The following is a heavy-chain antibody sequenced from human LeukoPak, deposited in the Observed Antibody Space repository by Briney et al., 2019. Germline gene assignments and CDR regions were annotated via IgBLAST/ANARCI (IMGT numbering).Heavy chain of an antibody. D-gene: IGHD3-22*01. CDR2: IKQDGSEK. Sequence: GGSLRLSCAASGFTFSSYWMSWVRQAPGKGLEWVANIKQDGSEKYYVDSVKGRFTISRDNAKNSLYLQMNSLRAEDTAVYYCAMEFNYYDSSGYYSGDAFDIWGQGTMVTVSS. CDR1: GFTFSSYW. J-gene: IGHJ3*02. CDR3: AMEFNYYDSSGYYSGDAFDI. V-gene: IGHV3-7*04.